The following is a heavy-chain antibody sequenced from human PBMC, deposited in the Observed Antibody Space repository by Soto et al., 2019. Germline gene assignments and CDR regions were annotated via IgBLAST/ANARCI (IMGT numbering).Heavy chain of an antibody. CDR2: IYHSGSP. Sequence: SETLSLTSTVSGGSISSRGYYWGWIRQPPGKGLEWIGYIYHSGSPNYSPSLKSRVTISVDTSKNQFSLKLRSVTAADTAVYYCVRDRGGYWGQGTLVTVSS. J-gene: IGHJ4*02. CDR1: GGSISSRGYY. CDR3: VRDRGGY. V-gene: IGHV4-61*08. D-gene: IGHD3-16*01.